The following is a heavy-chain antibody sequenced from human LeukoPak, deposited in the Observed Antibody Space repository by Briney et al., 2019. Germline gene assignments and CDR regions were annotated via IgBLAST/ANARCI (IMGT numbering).Heavy chain of an antibody. V-gene: IGHV4-59*12. CDR3: AREAWQQLGFGYFDY. CDR2: IYYSGST. D-gene: IGHD6-13*01. CDR1: GGSISGYY. J-gene: IGHJ4*02. Sequence: SETLSLTCTVSGGSISGYYWSWIRQPPGKGLEWIGSIYYSGSTYYNPSLKSRVTISVDTSKNQFSLKLSSVTAADTAVYYCAREAWQQLGFGYFDYWGQGTLVTVSS.